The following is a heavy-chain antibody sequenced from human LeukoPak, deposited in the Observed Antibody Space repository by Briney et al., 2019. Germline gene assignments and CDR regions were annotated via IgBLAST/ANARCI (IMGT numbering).Heavy chain of an antibody. J-gene: IGHJ4*02. CDR3: ARDGLHTAHFDY. CDR1: GFTFSSCW. CDR2: VSDTGNI. Sequence: GGSLRLSCAASGFTFSSCWMHWVRQAPGKGLEWVSTVSDTGNIHYSDSVKGRFTISRDNAKNSLYLQMNSLRDEDTAVYYCARDGLHTAHFDYWGQGTLVTVSS. D-gene: IGHD5-18*01. V-gene: IGHV3-69-1*01.